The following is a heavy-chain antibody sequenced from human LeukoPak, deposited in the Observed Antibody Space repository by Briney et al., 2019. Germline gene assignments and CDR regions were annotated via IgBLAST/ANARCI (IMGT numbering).Heavy chain of an antibody. CDR3: ARDRATDYYGSGSYYSEPIPFDY. V-gene: IGHV1-2*02. J-gene: IGHJ4*02. CDR2: IHPNSGGT. CDR1: GYTFTGYD. Sequence: AAVKVSRKSSGYTFTGYDMHWVRQAPGQGLEWMGWIHPNSGGTNYAQKFQGRVTMTRDTAISTAYMELSRLRSDDPAVYYCARDRATDYYGSGSYYSEPIPFDYWGQGTLVTVSS. D-gene: IGHD3-10*01.